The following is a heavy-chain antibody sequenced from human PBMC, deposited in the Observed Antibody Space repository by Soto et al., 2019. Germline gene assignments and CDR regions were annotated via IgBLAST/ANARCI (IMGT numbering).Heavy chain of an antibody. CDR2: IWYDGRKK. CDR3: ARDYDSSGYPRYYFDY. J-gene: IGHJ4*02. V-gene: IGHV3-33*01. D-gene: IGHD3-22*01. CDR1: GFTFSSYG. Sequence: QVQLVESGGGVVQPGRSLRLSCAASGFTFSSYGMHWVRLAPGKGLEWVEVIWYDGRKKYYADSVKGRFTISRDNSKNTLYLQMDRLRAEDTAVYYCARDYDSSGYPRYYFDYWGQGTLVTVSS.